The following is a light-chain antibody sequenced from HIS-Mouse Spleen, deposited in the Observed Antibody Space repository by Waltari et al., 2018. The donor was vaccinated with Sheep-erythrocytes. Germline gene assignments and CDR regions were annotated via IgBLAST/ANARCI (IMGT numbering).Light chain of an antibody. Sequence: SYELTQPPSVSVSPGQTASITCSGDKVGDKYACWHQQKPGQSPVLVIYQDSKRPSGIPERFSGSNSGNTATLTISGTQAMDEADYYCQAWDSSTAWNVVFGGGTKLTVL. V-gene: IGLV3-1*01. CDR1: KVGDKY. CDR2: QDS. J-gene: IGLJ2*01. CDR3: QAWDSSTAWNVV.